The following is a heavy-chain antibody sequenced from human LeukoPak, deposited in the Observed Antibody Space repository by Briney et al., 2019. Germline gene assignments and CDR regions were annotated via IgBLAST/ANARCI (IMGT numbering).Heavy chain of an antibody. CDR3: ARDHRYGGLFDY. CDR1: GFTFSPYS. Sequence: GGSLRLSCVVSGFTFSPYSMNWVRQAPGKGLEWVAVISYDGSNKYYADSVKGRFTISRDNSKNTLYLQMNSLRAEDTAVYYCARDHRYGGLFDYWGQGTLVTVSS. V-gene: IGHV3-30*04. CDR2: ISYDGSNK. D-gene: IGHD1-1*01. J-gene: IGHJ4*02.